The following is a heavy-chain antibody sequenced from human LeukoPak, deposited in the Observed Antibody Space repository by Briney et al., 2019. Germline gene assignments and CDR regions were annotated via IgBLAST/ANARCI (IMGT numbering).Heavy chain of an antibody. CDR1: GGSISSGDCY. J-gene: IGHJ6*02. D-gene: IGHD3-16*01. CDR2: IYYSGST. V-gene: IGHV4-30-4*01. CDR3: ARDRAYCDYVWGPEGMDV. Sequence: SETLSLTCTVSGGSISSGDCYWSWIRQPPGKGLEWIGYIYYSGSTYYNPSLKSRVTISVDTSKNQFSLKLSSVTAADTAVYYCARDRAYCDYVWGPEGMDVWGQGTTVTVSS.